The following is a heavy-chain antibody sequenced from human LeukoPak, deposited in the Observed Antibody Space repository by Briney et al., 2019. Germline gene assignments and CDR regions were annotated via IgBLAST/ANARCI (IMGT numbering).Heavy chain of an antibody. D-gene: IGHD3-22*01. CDR2: IKEDGSEE. V-gene: IGHV3-7*01. J-gene: IGHJ3*01. Sequence: PGGSLRLSCAASGFTFSSYWMSWVRQAPGKGLECVAHIKEDGSEEYYVDSVEGRFSISRDNAKNSLYLQMNSLRAEDTAVYYCARDWLAGNPYHAFDLWGKGTMVTVSS. CDR3: ARDWLAGNPYHAFDL. CDR1: GFTFSSYW.